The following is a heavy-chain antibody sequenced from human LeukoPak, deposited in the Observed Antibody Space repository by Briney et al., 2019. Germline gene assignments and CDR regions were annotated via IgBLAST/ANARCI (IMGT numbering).Heavy chain of an antibody. Sequence: GGSLRLSCAASGVTFSRYSMNWARQAPGKGLEWVSSISSTSTDTYYADAVKGRCTISRDNAQNSLYLQLNSLRAEDTAVYYCVRDLEYSSSSVSGRSFDYWGQGTLVTVSS. CDR3: VRDLEYSSSSVSGRSFDY. J-gene: IGHJ4*02. CDR2: ISSTSTDT. V-gene: IGHV3-21*06. CDR1: GVTFSRYS. D-gene: IGHD6-6*01.